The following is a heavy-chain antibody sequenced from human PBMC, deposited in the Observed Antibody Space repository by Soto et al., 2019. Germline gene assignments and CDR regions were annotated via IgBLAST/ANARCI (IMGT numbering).Heavy chain of an antibody. D-gene: IGHD2-2*01. CDR2: ISAYNGNT. J-gene: IGHJ4*02. V-gene: IGHV1-18*01. CDR3: ARESRGCSSTSCYAVGDY. CDR1: GYTFTSYG. Sequence: ASVKVSCKASGYTFTSYGISWVRQAPGQGLEWMGWISAYNGNTNYAQELQGRVTMTTDTSTSTAYMELRSLRSDDTAVYYCARESRGCSSTSCYAVGDYWGQGTLVTVS.